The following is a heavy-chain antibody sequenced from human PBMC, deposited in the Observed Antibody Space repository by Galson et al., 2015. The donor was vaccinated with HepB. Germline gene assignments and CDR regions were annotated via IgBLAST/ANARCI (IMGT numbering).Heavy chain of an antibody. CDR2: ISSDGSKN. V-gene: IGHV3-30*04. J-gene: IGHJ5*01. CDR3: ARAENCGGGECWLVDS. Sequence: SLRLSCAASGFTFRTYTFHWCRQAPGKGLEWVALISSDGSKNNYADSARGRFTISRDNSWNTVYLQMSSLRPEDTAVYYCARAENCGGGECWLVDSWGLGTLVTVSS. D-gene: IGHD2-21*01. CDR1: GFTFRTYT.